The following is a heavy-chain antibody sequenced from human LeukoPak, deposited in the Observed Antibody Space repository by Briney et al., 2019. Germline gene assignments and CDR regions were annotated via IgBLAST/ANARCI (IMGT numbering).Heavy chain of an antibody. CDR2: ISSSSSYI. J-gene: IGHJ4*02. CDR1: GFTFSSYS. Sequence: RGGSLRLSCAASGFTFSSYSMNWVRQAPGKGLEWVSSISSSSSYIYYADSVKGRFTISRDNAKNSLYLQMNSLRAEDTAVYYCARVVSAAGHFDYWGQGTLVTVSS. CDR3: ARVVSAAGHFDY. D-gene: IGHD6-13*01. V-gene: IGHV3-21*01.